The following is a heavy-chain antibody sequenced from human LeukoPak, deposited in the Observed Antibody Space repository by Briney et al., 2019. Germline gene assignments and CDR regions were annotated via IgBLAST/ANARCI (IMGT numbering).Heavy chain of an antibody. CDR3: ARDADSSGWLYCFDY. V-gene: IGHV4-39*02. D-gene: IGHD6-19*01. CDR2: IYYSGST. CDR1: GGSISSSSCY. J-gene: IGHJ4*02. Sequence: SETLSLTCTVSGGSISSSSCYWGWIRQPPGKGLEWIGSIYYSGSTYYNPSLKSRVTISVDTSKNQFSLKLSSVTAADTAVYYCARDADSSGWLYCFDYWGQGTLVTVSS.